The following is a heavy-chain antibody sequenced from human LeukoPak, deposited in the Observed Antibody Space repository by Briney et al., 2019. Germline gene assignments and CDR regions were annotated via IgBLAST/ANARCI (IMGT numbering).Heavy chain of an antibody. CDR3: ARVSGHYYFYYYMDV. CDR1: GGSFSGYY. V-gene: IGHV4-34*01. J-gene: IGHJ6*03. Sequence: SETLSLTCAVYGGSFSGYYWSWIRQPPGKGLEWIGEINHSGSTNYNPSLKSRVTISVDTSKNQFSLKLSSVTAADTAMYFCARVSGHYYFYYYMDVWGKGTTVTVSS. CDR2: INHSGST.